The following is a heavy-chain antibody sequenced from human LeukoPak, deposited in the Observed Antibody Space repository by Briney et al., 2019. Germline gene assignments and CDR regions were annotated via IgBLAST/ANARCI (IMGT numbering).Heavy chain of an antibody. CDR2: IYYSGST. Sequence: PSQTLSLTCTVSGGSISSGGYYWSWIRQHPGKGLEWIGYIYYSGSTYYNPSLKSRVTISVDTSKNQFSLKLSSVTAADTAVYYCARGGDSRGFYEYYFDYWGQGTLVTVSS. CDR3: ARGGDSRGFYEYYFDY. J-gene: IGHJ4*02. V-gene: IGHV4-31*03. D-gene: IGHD3-22*01. CDR1: GGSISSGGYY.